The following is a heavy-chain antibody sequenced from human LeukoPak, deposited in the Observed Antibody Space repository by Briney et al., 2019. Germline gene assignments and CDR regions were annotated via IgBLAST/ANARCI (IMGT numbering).Heavy chain of an antibody. V-gene: IGHV1-2*02. CDR3: ARDLSGSGSYYTHY. D-gene: IGHD3-10*01. CDR1: GYTFTGYY. Sequence: GASVKVSCKASGYTFTGYYMHWVRQAPGQGLEWMGWINPNSGGTNYAQKFQGRVTMTRDTSISTAYMELSRLRSDDTAVYYCARDLSGSGSYYTHYWGQGTLVTVSS. CDR2: INPNSGGT. J-gene: IGHJ4*02.